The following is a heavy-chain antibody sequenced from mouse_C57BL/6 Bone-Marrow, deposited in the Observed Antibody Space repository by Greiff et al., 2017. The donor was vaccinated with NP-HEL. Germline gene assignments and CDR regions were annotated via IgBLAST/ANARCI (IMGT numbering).Heavy chain of an antibody. Sequence: EVMLVESGGGLVQPGGSMKLSCVASGFTFSNYWMNWVRQSPEKGLEWVAQIRLKSDNYATHYAESVKGRFTISRDDSKSSVYLQMNNLRAEDTGSYYCTGGGAMDYWGQGTSVTVSS. CDR2: IRLKSDNYAT. J-gene: IGHJ4*01. CDR1: GFTFSNYW. V-gene: IGHV6-3*01. CDR3: TGGGAMDY.